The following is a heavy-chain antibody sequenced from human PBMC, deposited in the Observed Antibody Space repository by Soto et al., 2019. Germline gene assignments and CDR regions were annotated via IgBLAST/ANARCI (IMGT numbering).Heavy chain of an antibody. Sequence: PSETLSLTCSVSGGSINSYYLSWVRQAPGKGLEWIGYIYYLSNTNYNPSLKGRVTISGDTSTNQLSLKMTSVTAADTAIYYCVGHDQRRTLVIDNWGRGVLVTVSS. J-gene: IGHJ4*02. CDR3: VGHDQRRTLVIDN. CDR1: GGSINSYY. V-gene: IGHV4-59*08. D-gene: IGHD2-8*02. CDR2: IYYLSNT.